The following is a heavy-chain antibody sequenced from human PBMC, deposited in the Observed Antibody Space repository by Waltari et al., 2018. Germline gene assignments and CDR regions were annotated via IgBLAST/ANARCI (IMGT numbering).Heavy chain of an antibody. J-gene: IGHJ4*02. CDR3: ARSFGGSGSYKFDT. D-gene: IGHD3-10*01. Sequence: RLQESGPGRMKPSETLSLICTVSGASISISPHYWGWICQTPGMGPEWIGSVHYTGKTYNNPSLESRVSLSVDTSKNLFSLELTSVTAADTATYFCARSFGGSGSYKFDTWGRGILVSVSS. CDR1: GASISISPHY. CDR2: VHYTGKT. V-gene: IGHV4-39*02.